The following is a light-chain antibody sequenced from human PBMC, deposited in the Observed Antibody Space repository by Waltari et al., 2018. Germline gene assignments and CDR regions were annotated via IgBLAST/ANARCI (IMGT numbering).Light chain of an antibody. Sequence: ELVLTQSPGTLSLSPGERATLSCRTSQSLSRPLAWYQQKPGQAPRLLIYDASKRATGIPDRFIGSGSGTDFSLTISRLEPEDFAVYYCQHYVTLPATFGQGTRVELK. V-gene: IGKV3-20*01. CDR3: QHYVTLPAT. J-gene: IGKJ1*01. CDR2: DAS. CDR1: QSLSRP.